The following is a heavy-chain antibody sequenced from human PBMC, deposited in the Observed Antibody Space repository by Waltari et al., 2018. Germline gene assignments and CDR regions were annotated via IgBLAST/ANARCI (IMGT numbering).Heavy chain of an antibody. CDR2: IYYNSGET. Sequence: QVQLRESGPGLVKASETLSLTCVVSGYSINSAYYWGWVRQPPGKGLEWIGNIYYNSGETYYNPSLKSRVAISLDTSKNQFSLKVTSVTAADTAVYYCARGGWHYFDYWGQGTLVTVSS. D-gene: IGHD2-15*01. J-gene: IGHJ4*02. CDR1: GYSINSAYY. V-gene: IGHV4-38-2*01. CDR3: ARGGWHYFDY.